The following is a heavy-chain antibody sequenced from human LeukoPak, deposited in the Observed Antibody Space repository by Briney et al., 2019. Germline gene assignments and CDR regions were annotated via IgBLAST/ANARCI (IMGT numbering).Heavy chain of an antibody. D-gene: IGHD3-3*01. CDR3: ARGPYYDFWSGYYPRATTFDY. Sequence: SETLSLTCAVYGGSFSGYYWSWIRQPPGKGLEWIGEINHSGSTNYNPSLKSRVTISVDTSKNQFSLKLSPVTAADTAVYYCARGPYYDFWSGYYPRATTFDYWGQGTLVTVSS. CDR2: INHSGST. CDR1: GGSFSGYY. J-gene: IGHJ4*02. V-gene: IGHV4-34*01.